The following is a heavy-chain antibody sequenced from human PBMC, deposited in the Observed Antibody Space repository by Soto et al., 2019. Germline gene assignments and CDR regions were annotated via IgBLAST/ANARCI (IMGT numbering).Heavy chain of an antibody. D-gene: IGHD6-19*01. CDR1: GFTFSNSS. V-gene: IGHV3-48*01. Sequence: EEQLVESGGGLVQPGGSLRLSCVASGFTFSNSSMQWVRQAAGKGLEWISYISSNSVTIYYTDSVKGRFTMSRDNARNSLFLQMNSLRAGDTAVYYCARRTVVAGRNFYYFYGMDVWGLGTTVTVSS. CDR3: ARRTVVAGRNFYYFYGMDV. J-gene: IGHJ6*02. CDR2: ISSNSVTI.